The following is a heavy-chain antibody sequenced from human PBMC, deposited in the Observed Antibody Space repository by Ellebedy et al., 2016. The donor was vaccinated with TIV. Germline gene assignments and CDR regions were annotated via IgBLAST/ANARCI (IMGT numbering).Heavy chain of an antibody. Sequence: GGSLRLXXAVSGFTFSNAWMSWVRQAPGKGLEWVGRIRKTIDGGLTEYAAPVKGRFTISRDDSQNTLYLQMNSLKTEDIAVYYCLGNDYGDYWGQGTLVTVAS. CDR1: GFTFSNAW. D-gene: IGHD3-16*01. J-gene: IGHJ4*02. CDR3: LGNDYGDY. V-gene: IGHV3-15*01. CDR2: IRKTIDGGLT.